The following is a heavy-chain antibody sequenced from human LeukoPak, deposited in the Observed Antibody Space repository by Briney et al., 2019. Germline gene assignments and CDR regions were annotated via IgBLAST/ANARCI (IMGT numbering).Heavy chain of an antibody. D-gene: IGHD1-26*01. CDR2: ISSSSSYI. CDR1: GFTFSSYS. V-gene: IGHV3-21*01. Sequence: GESLKISCAASGFTFSSYSMNWVRQAPGKGLEWVSSISSSSSYIYYADSVKGRFTISRDNAKNSLYLQMNSLRAEDTAVYYCAITYSGSYLAPDYWGQGTLVTVSS. CDR3: AITYSGSYLAPDY. J-gene: IGHJ4*02.